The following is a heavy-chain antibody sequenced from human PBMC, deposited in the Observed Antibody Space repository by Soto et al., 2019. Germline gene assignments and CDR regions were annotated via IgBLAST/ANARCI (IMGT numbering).Heavy chain of an antibody. J-gene: IGHJ4*02. D-gene: IGHD4-4*01. CDR2: IKSKTGGRTA. V-gene: IGHV3-15*01. CDR1: GFTFSNAW. CDR3: TKATYSNDDPTDY. Sequence: GGSLRLSCAVSGFTFSNAWMTWVRQAPGKGLEWVGRIKSKTGGRTADYAAPVKGRFTISRDDSKNTLYLKMNGLKTEDTAIYYCTKATYSNDDPTDYWGQGTLVTVSS.